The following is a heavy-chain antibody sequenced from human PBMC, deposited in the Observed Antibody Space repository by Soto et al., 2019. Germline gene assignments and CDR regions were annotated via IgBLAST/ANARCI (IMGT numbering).Heavy chain of an antibody. CDR3: ARDLEDYDYVWGSYRPWYFDY. V-gene: IGHV1-46*03. D-gene: IGHD3-16*02. CDR1: GYTFTSYA. J-gene: IGHJ4*02. CDR2: INPSGGST. Sequence: ASVKVSCKASGYTFTSYAMHWVRQAPGQRLEWMGLINPSGGSTNYAQKFQGRVTMTRDTSTSTVYMELSSLRSEDTAVYYCARDLEDYDYVWGSYRPWYFDYWGQGTLVTVSS.